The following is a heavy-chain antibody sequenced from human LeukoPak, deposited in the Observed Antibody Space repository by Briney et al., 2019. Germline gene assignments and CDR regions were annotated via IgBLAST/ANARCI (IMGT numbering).Heavy chain of an antibody. CDR1: GGTFSSYA. J-gene: IGHJ4*02. CDR2: IIPIFGTA. Sequence: SVKVSCKASGGTFSSYAISWVRQAPGQGLERMGGIIPIFGTANYAQKFQGRVTITADESTSTAYMELSSLRSEDTAVYYCARAYGGNSAYFDYWGQGTLVTVSS. V-gene: IGHV1-69*13. CDR3: ARAYGGNSAYFDY. D-gene: IGHD4-23*01.